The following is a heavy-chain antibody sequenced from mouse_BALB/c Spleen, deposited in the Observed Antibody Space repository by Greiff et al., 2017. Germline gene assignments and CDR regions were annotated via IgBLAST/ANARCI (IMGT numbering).Heavy chain of an antibody. CDR1: GFTFNTYA. CDR3: VRHYPSHFDV. D-gene: IGHD1-2*01. V-gene: IGHV10-1*02. CDR2: IRSKSNNYAT. J-gene: IGHJ1*01. Sequence: EVQRVESGGGLVQPKGSLKLSCAASGFTFNTYAMNWVRQAPGKGLEWVARIRSKSNNYATYYADSVKDRFTISRDDSQSMLYLQMNNLKTEDTAMYYCVRHYPSHFDVWGAGTTVTVSS.